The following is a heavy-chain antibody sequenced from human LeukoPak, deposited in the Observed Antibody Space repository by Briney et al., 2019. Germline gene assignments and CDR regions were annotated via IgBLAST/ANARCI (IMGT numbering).Heavy chain of an antibody. V-gene: IGHV4-61*01. D-gene: IGHD3-22*01. Sequence: SETLSLTCTVSGYSISSGYYWGWIRQPPGKGLEWIGFISYSGNTNYNPSLKSRVTISLDTSKNQFSLKLISVTAADTAVYYCARGVGSGYTDYWGQGALVTVSS. CDR2: ISYSGNT. CDR1: GYSISSGYY. CDR3: ARGVGSGYTDY. J-gene: IGHJ4*02.